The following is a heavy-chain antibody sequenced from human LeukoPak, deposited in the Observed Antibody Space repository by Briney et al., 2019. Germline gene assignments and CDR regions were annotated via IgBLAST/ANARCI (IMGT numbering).Heavy chain of an antibody. V-gene: IGHV1-2*02. Sequence: ASVKVSCKASGYTFTAYYVHWVRWAPGQGLEWMGWINPNTGGTNYAQKFQGRVAMTKDTSINAAYMELNKLTSDDTAVYYCGRGNKSFDPWGQGTLVTVSS. CDR1: GYTFTAYY. CDR3: GRGNKSFDP. J-gene: IGHJ5*02. CDR2: INPNTGGT.